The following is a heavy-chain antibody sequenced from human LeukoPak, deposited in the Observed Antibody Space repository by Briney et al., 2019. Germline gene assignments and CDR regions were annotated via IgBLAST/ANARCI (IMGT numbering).Heavy chain of an antibody. V-gene: IGHV3-21*01. Sequence: PGGSLRLSCAASGFTLSSYSMNWVRQAPGKGLEWVSSISSSSSYIYYADSVKGRFTISRDNAKNSLYLQMNSLSAEDTAVYYCARDGGYSYGNDAFDIWGQGTMVTVSS. CDR1: GFTLSSYS. CDR2: ISSSSSYI. J-gene: IGHJ3*02. D-gene: IGHD5-18*01. CDR3: ARDGGYSYGNDAFDI.